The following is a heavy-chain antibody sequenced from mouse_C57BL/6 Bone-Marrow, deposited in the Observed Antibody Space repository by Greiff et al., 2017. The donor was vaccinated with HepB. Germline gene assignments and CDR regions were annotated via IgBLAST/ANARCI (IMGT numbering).Heavy chain of an antibody. D-gene: IGHD1-1*01. V-gene: IGHV14-4*01. CDR2: IDPENGDT. CDR3: TTGGYYYGSSPYAMDY. Sequence: EVKLVESGAELVRPGASVKLSCTASGFNIKDDYMHWVKQRPEQGLEWIGWIDPENGDTEYASKFKGKATITADTSSNTAYLQLSSLTSEDTAVYYCTTGGYYYGSSPYAMDYWGQGTSVTVSS. CDR1: GFNIKDDY. J-gene: IGHJ4*01.